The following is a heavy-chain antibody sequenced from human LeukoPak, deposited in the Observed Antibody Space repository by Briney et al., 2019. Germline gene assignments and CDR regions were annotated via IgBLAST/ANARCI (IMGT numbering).Heavy chain of an antibody. J-gene: IGHJ2*01. CDR2: TYYRSKWYN. V-gene: IGHV6-1*01. CDR3: ARWRPRTELSSGRNRVGVNTWYFDL. Sequence: SQTHSLTCAISGDSVSSNSAAWNWIRQSPSRGLEWLGRTYYRSKWYNDYAVSVKSRITINPDTSKNQFFLQLNSVTPEDTAVYYCARWRPRTELSSGRNRVGVNTWYFDLWGRGTLVTVSS. D-gene: IGHD1-26*01. CDR1: GDSVSSNSAA.